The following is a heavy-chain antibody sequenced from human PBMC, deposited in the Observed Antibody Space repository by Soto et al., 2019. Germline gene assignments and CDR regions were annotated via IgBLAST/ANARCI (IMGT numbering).Heavy chain of an antibody. V-gene: IGHV1-69*01. CDR2: IIPIFGTA. D-gene: IGHD3-22*01. Sequence: QVQLVQSGAEVKKPGSSVKVSCKASGGTFSSYAISWVRQAPGQGLEWMGGIIPIFGTANHAQKFQGRVTIIADESTSKVYMELSSLRSEDTAMYYCARGWGYDSNDYYYAYWGQGTLVIVSS. CDR3: ARGWGYDSNDYYYAY. CDR1: GGTFSSYA. J-gene: IGHJ4*02.